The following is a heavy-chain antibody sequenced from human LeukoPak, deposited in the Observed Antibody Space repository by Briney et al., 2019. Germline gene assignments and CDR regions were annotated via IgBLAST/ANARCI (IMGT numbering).Heavy chain of an antibody. Sequence: TSETLSLTCTVSGGSISSYFWSGIRKPPGKGLEWIGYIYYSGSTNYNPSLKSRVTMSVDTSKNQFSLKLSSVTAADTAVYYCARIDRAVAGTIDYWGQGTLVTVSS. CDR2: IYYSGST. CDR3: ARIDRAVAGTIDY. J-gene: IGHJ4*02. V-gene: IGHV4-59*08. D-gene: IGHD6-19*01. CDR1: GGSISSYF.